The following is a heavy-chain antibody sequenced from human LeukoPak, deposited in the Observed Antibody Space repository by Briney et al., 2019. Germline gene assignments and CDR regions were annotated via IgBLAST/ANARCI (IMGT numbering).Heavy chain of an antibody. V-gene: IGHV4-38-2*02. CDR3: ARDLPFGELFFDY. Sequence: KSSETLSLTCTVSGYSISSGYYWGWIRQPPGKGLEWIGSTYHSGSTYYNPSLKSRVTISVDTSKNQFSLKLSSVTAADTAVYYCARDLPFGELFFDYWGQGTLVTVSS. CDR1: GYSISSGYY. CDR2: TYHSGST. D-gene: IGHD3-10*01. J-gene: IGHJ4*02.